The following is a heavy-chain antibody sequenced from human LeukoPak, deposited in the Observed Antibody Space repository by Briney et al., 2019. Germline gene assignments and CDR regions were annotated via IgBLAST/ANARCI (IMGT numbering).Heavy chain of an antibody. CDR1: GFTVRSYW. Sequence: PGGSLRLSCAASGFTVRSYWMTWVRQAPGKGLEWVANMNEDGSEKYYVESVKGRFTISTDNAKNSLYLQMNSLRVEDTAMYYCERDLRLRFLSDPWGQGTLVTVSS. D-gene: IGHD3-3*01. CDR3: ERDLRLRFLSDP. J-gene: IGHJ5*02. V-gene: IGHV3-7*01. CDR2: MNEDGSEK.